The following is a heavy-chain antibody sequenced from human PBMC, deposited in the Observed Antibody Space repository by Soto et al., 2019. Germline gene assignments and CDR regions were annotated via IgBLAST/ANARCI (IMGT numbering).Heavy chain of an antibody. CDR3: ARDATYYYDSSGYWYFDL. D-gene: IGHD3-22*01. J-gene: IGHJ2*01. Sequence: SETLSLTCTVSGGSISSGCYYWSWIRQYPGKGLEWIGYIFYSGSTYYNPSLKSRVTISVDTSKNQFSLKLSSVTAADTAVYYCARDATYYYDSSGYWYFDLCGRVTLVAVCS. CDR1: GGSISSGCYY. V-gene: IGHV4-31*03. CDR2: IFYSGST.